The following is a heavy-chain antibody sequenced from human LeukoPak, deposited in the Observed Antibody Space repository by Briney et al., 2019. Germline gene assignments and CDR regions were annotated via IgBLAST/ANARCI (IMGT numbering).Heavy chain of an antibody. Sequence: PSETLSLTCTVSGDSISSYYWSWIRQPPGKGLEWIGYSFYSGITDYNPSLKSRVTISIDTSKNQFSLKLSSVTAADSAVYYCARHSLYSSSCHSWFDPWGRGTLVTVSS. CDR1: GDSISSYY. D-gene: IGHD6-13*01. CDR2: SFYSGIT. CDR3: ARHSLYSSSCHSWFDP. J-gene: IGHJ5*02. V-gene: IGHV4-59*08.